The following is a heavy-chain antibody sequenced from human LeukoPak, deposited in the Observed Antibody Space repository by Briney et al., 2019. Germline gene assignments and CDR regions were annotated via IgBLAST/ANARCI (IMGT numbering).Heavy chain of an antibody. V-gene: IGHV1-2*02. Sequence: ASVKVSCKASGYTFTGYYMHWVRQAPGQGLEWMGWINPNSGGTNYAQKFQGRVTMTRDTSISTAYMELSRLRSDDTAVYYCARGVGRVRGVISAGSEDYWGQGTLVTVSS. J-gene: IGHJ4*02. CDR2: INPNSGGT. CDR1: GYTFTGYY. D-gene: IGHD3-10*01. CDR3: ARGVGRVRGVISAGSEDY.